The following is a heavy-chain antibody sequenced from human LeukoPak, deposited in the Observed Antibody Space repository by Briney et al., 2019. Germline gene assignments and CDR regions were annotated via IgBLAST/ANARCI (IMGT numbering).Heavy chain of an antibody. Sequence: ASVKLSCKASGYTFTGYYMHWVRHPPGQGLEGMRWINPNSGGTNYAQKFQDRVTMTRDTSISTAYMELSRLRSDDTAVYYCARGDYGGNSGNYWGQGTLVTVSS. D-gene: IGHD4-23*01. CDR1: GYTFTGYY. V-gene: IGHV1-2*02. CDR3: ARGDYGGNSGNY. CDR2: INPNSGGT. J-gene: IGHJ4*02.